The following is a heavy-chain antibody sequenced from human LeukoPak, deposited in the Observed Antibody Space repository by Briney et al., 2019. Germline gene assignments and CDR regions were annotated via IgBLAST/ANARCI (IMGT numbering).Heavy chain of an antibody. D-gene: IGHD5-12*01. J-gene: IGHJ6*03. CDR3: ARSDVDIVATIISYYMDV. CDR2: MSANSGNT. V-gene: IGHV1-8*01. CDR1: GYSFTSYD. Sequence: ASVKVSCKASGYSFTSYDVNWVRRATGQGLEWMGWMSANSGNTLYAQKFQGRVTMTRDTSISTAYMELSSLRSEDTAIYYCARSDVDIVATIISYYMDVWGKGTTVTVSS.